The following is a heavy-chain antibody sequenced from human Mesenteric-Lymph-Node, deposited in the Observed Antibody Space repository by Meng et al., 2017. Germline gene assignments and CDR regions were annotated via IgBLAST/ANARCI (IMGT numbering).Heavy chain of an antibody. CDR3: ARDTSTSLDY. CDR1: GFNFTDHY. V-gene: IGHV3-72*01. J-gene: IGHJ4*02. Sequence: EVQRVESGGGLGQPGGSLRLSCAASGFNFTDHYMDWVRQAPGKGLEWVGRITNTPNRYPTNYAASVKGRFTISRDDSKNSLYLEMNSLKIEDTAVYYCARDTSTSLDYWGQGALVTVS. D-gene: IGHD2/OR15-2a*01. CDR2: ITNTPNRYPT.